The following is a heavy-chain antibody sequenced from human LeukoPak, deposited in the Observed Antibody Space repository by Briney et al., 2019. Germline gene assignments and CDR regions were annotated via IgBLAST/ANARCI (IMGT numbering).Heavy chain of an antibody. CDR3: ARDSSYSSGWYGGDY. CDR1: GYTFTSYY. V-gene: IGHV1-46*01. CDR2: INPSGGST. D-gene: IGHD6-19*01. Sequence: ASVTVSCKASGYTFTSYYMHWVRQAPGQGLEWMGVINPSGGSTSYAQKFQGRVTMTRDTSTSTVYMELSSLRSEDTAVYYCARDSSYSSGWYGGDYWGQGTLVTVSS. J-gene: IGHJ4*02.